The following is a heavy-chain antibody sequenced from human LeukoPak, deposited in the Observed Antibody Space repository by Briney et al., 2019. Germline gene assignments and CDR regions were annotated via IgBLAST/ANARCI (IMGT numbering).Heavy chain of an antibody. V-gene: IGHV3-23*01. Sequence: PGGSVRLSCAASGFTFSSYAMSWVRQAPGKGLEWVSAISDSGGSTYYADSVKGRFTISRDNSKKTLYLQMNGLRAEDTAVYYCAKRVEYSSSSGGYFDYWGQGTLVTVSS. D-gene: IGHD6-6*01. J-gene: IGHJ4*02. CDR1: GFTFSSYA. CDR2: ISDSGGST. CDR3: AKRVEYSSSSGGYFDY.